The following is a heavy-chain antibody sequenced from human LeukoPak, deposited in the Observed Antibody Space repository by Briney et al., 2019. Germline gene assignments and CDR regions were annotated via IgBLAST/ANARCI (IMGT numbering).Heavy chain of an antibody. J-gene: IGHJ3*02. D-gene: IGHD3-22*01. CDR2: MNPNSGNT. CDR1: GYTFTSYD. Sequence: ASVKVSCKASGYTFTSYDISWVRQATGQGLEWMGWMNPNSGNTGYAQKFQGRVTMTRNTSISTAYMELSSLRSEDTAVYYCARLPYYYDSSGYYTGAFDIWGQGTMVTVSS. CDR3: ARLPYYYDSSGYYTGAFDI. V-gene: IGHV1-8*01.